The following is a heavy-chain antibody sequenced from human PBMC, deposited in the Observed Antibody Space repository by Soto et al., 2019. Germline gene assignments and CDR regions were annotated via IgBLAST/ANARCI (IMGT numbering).Heavy chain of an antibody. Sequence: ASETLSLTCTVSGGSISSSSYYWGWIRQPPGKGLEWIRIIYYGGSTYSNPSLKSRVTISVDTSKNQFSLNLSSVTAADTAVYYCARRGSNSWSSFDYWGQGTQVTVSS. CDR1: GGSISSSSYY. D-gene: IGHD6-13*01. J-gene: IGHJ4*02. CDR2: IYYGGST. CDR3: ARRGSNSWSSFDY. V-gene: IGHV4-39*01.